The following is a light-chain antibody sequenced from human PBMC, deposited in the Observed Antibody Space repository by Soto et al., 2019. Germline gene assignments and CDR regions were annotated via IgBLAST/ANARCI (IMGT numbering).Light chain of an antibody. CDR2: DVN. J-gene: IGLJ1*01. V-gene: IGLV2-14*03. CDR1: SSDIGAYNY. Sequence: QSALTQPASVSGSPGQSITISCSGTSSDIGAYNYVSWYQQHPGKAPNLMIYDVNTRPSGVSSRFSGSKSGNTASLTISGLQAEDEADYYCSTYTSSSSLYVFGTGTKLTVL. CDR3: STYTSSSSLYV.